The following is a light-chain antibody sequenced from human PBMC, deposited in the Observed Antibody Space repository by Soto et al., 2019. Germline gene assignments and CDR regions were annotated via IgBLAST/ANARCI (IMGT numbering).Light chain of an antibody. CDR1: QSISSY. V-gene: IGKV1-39*01. Sequence: DIQMTQSPSSLSASVGDRVTITFLASQSISSYLNWYQQKPGKAPKLLIYAASSLQSGVPSRFSGSGSGTDFTLTISSLQPEDFATYYCQQSYSTPPWTFGQGTRWIS. CDR2: AAS. J-gene: IGKJ1*01. CDR3: QQSYSTPPWT.